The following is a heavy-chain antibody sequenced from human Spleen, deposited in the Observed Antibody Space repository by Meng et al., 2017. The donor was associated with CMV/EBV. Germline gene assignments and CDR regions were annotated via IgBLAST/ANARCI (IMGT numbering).Heavy chain of an antibody. V-gene: IGHV1-8*01. CDR2: MNPNTGAS. CDR1: GYTFTSFD. J-gene: IGHJ4*02. CDR3: ARGSGTYGGTFEH. D-gene: IGHD3-10*01. Sequence: ASVKVSCKASGYTFTSFDINWVRQAPGQGLEWMGWMNPNTGASDSAQKLQGRVTMTRDTSITTAYMEVTNLRSDDTAVYYCARGSGTYGGTFEHWGQGTLVTVSS.